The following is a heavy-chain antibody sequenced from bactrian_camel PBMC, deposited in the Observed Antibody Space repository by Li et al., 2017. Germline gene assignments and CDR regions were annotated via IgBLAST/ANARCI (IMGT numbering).Heavy chain of an antibody. Sequence: QLVESGGGSVQAGGSLRLSCAASGYTAGSCCMGWLRQAPGKEREGVAGISYGGGSAYYADSVKGRFAIFQDSARNALYLQMNNLQLDDSAMYNCAAVRLRGGSCGPFADGYWYYGQGTQVTVS. D-gene: IGHD6*01. V-gene: IGHV3S28*01. J-gene: IGHJ4*01. CDR1: GYTAGSCC. CDR2: ISYGGGSA.